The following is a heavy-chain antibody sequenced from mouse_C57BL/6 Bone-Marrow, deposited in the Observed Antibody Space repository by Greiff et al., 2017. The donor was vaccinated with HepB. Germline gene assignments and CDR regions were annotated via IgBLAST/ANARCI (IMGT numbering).Heavy chain of an antibody. D-gene: IGHD1-1*01. V-gene: IGHV3-6*01. CDR3: ARGRYGSPYWYFDV. Sequence: EVQLVESGPGLVKPSQSLSLTCSVTGYSITSGYYWNWIRQFPGNKLEWMGYISYDGSNNYNPSLKNRISITRDTSKNQFFLKLNSVTTEDTATYYCARGRYGSPYWYFDVWGTGTTVTVSS. CDR1: GYSITSGYY. J-gene: IGHJ1*03. CDR2: ISYDGSN.